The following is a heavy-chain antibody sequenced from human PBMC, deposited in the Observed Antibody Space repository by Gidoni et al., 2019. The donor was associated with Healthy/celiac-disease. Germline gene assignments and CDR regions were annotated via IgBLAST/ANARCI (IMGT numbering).Heavy chain of an antibody. Sequence: QVQLVQSGAEVKKPGASVKVSCKAAGYTFTDCYVHWVRQAPGQGLEWMGWINPNSGGTNYAQKFQGRFTMTRDTSISTAYMEVSRLRSDDTAIYYCARDNYNAFDIWGQGTMVTVSS. CDR2: INPNSGGT. V-gene: IGHV1-2*02. CDR3: ARDNYNAFDI. D-gene: IGHD3-10*01. CDR1: GYTFTDCY. J-gene: IGHJ3*02.